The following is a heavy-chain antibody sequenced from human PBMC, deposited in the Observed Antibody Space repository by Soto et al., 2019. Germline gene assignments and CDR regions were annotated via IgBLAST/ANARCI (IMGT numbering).Heavy chain of an antibody. J-gene: IGHJ6*02. CDR1: GGTFSSYA. CDR2: IIPIFGTA. D-gene: IGHD2-15*01. CDR3: ARDRRALLLTYYGMDV. V-gene: IGHV1-69*01. Sequence: QVQLVQSGAEVKKPGSSVKVSCKASGGTFSSYAISWVRQAPGQGLEWMGGIIPIFGTAHYAQKFQGRVTITAAESTGTAYMELSSLRSEDTAVYYCARDRRALLLTYYGMDVWGQGTTVTVSS.